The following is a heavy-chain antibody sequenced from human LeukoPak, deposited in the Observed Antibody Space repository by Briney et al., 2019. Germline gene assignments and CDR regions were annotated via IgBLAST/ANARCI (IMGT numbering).Heavy chain of an antibody. CDR2: INAGNGNT. V-gene: IGHV1-3*01. D-gene: IGHD3-10*01. CDR3: ARDLFVFGLPQYYFDY. J-gene: IGHJ4*02. CDR1: GYTFTSYA. Sequence: ASVKVSCKASGYTFTSYAMDWVRQAPGQRLGWMGWINAGNGNTKYSQKFQGRVTITRDTSASTAYMERSSLRSEDTAVYYCARDLFVFGLPQYYFDYWGQGTLVTVSS.